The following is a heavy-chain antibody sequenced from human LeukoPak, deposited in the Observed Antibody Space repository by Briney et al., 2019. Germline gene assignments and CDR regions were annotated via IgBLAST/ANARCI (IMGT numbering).Heavy chain of an antibody. V-gene: IGHV3-23*01. D-gene: IGHD3-22*01. CDR2: ITGSDDRT. J-gene: IGHJ4*02. Sequence: PGGSLRLSCAASGFTFSNYAMTWVRQAPGKGLECVSTITGSDDRTYFADSVKGRFTISRDYSKNTVYLQLYSLGAEDTAMYYCAKGPQLGSGYHPDYWGQGTLVTVSS. CDR1: GFTFSNYA. CDR3: AKGPQLGSGYHPDY.